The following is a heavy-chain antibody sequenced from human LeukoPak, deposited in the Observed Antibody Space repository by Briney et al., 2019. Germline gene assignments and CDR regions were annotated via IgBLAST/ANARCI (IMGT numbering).Heavy chain of an antibody. CDR2: TYYRSTWYN. J-gene: IGHJ5*02. CDR3: ARRLTQYDCFDP. CDR1: GDSVFSNNAA. V-gene: IGHV6-1*01. Sequence: SQTLSPTCAISGDSVFSNNAAWNWIRQSPSRGLEWLGRTYYRSTWYNGYAVSVRGRITVNPDTSKNQFSLHLNSVTPEDTAVYYCARRLTQYDCFDPWGQGILVTVSS. D-gene: IGHD2-2*01.